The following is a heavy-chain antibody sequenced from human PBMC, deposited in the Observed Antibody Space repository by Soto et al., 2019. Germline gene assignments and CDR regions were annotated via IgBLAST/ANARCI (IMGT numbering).Heavy chain of an antibody. V-gene: IGHV4-30-4*01. CDR3: ARFIAARGTLYYFDY. J-gene: IGHJ4*02. D-gene: IGHD6-13*01. CDR2: IYYSGST. CDR1: GGSISSGDYF. Sequence: QVQLQESGPGLVKPSQTLSLTCTVSGGSISSGDYFWNWIRQPPGKGLEWIGYIYYSGSTDYNLSLKSRVTISVDTSKNQFSLKLSSVTAADTAVYYGARFIAARGTLYYFDYWGQGTLVTVSS.